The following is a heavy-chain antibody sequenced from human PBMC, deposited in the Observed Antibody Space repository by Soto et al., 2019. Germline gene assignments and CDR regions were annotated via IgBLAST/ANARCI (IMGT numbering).Heavy chain of an antibody. D-gene: IGHD6-13*01. Sequence: SQTLSLTCAISGDSLSSNSAAWNWIRQSPSRGLEWLGRTYYRSKWYNDYAASVKSRMTINPDTSKNQFSLELNSVAPEDTAVYYGARGSYTSTWYWGQGTLVTVSS. CDR1: GDSLSSNSAA. J-gene: IGHJ4*02. CDR2: TYYRSKWYN. V-gene: IGHV6-1*01. CDR3: ARGSYTSTWY.